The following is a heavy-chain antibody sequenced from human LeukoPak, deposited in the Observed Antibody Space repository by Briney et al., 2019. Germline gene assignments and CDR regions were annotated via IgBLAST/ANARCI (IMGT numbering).Heavy chain of an antibody. CDR1: GGTFSSYA. V-gene: IGHV1-69*13. Sequence: ASVKVSCKASGGTFSSYAISWVRQAPGQGLEWMGGIIPIFGTANYAQKFQGRVTITADESTSTAYMELSSLRSEDTAVYYCARDSSFLGAGDKVPYYYMDVWGKGTTVTVSS. CDR2: IIPIFGTA. J-gene: IGHJ6*03. CDR3: ARDSSFLGAGDKVPYYYMDV. D-gene: IGHD7-27*01.